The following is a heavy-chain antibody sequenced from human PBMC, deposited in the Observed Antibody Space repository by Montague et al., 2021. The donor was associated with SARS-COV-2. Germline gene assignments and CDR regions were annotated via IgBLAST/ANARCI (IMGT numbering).Heavy chain of an antibody. Sequence: SETLSLTCAVYGGSLSTYYWSWIRQSPGKGLERIGNIDHSGNTNXXPSPKSRVAMSVDTTSSQYSLYPTSVTAADAAVYYCARDQTVLEWIWYGMDVWGPGTTVTVSS. CDR3: ARDQTVLEWIWYGMDV. J-gene: IGHJ6*02. V-gene: IGHV4-34*01. CDR2: IDHSGNT. CDR1: GGSLSTYY. D-gene: IGHD3-3*01.